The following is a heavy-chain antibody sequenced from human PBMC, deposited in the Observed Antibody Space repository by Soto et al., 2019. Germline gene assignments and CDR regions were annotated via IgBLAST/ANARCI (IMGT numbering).Heavy chain of an antibody. Sequence: ASVKVSCKASGYTFNSYGISWVRQAPGQGLEWMGWISAYNGNTNYAQKLQGRVTMTTDTSTSTAYMELRSLRSDDTAVYYCARDPKQWSWFDPWGQGTLVTVSS. V-gene: IGHV1-18*01. D-gene: IGHD6-19*01. CDR2: ISAYNGNT. J-gene: IGHJ5*02. CDR1: GYTFNSYG. CDR3: ARDPKQWSWFDP.